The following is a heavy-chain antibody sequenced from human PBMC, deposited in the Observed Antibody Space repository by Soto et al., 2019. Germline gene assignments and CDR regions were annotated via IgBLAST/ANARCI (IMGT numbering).Heavy chain of an antibody. Sequence: WIRKSQNPGKGLEWIGYIYYSGSTYYNPSLKSRVTISVDTSKNQFSLKLSSVTAADTAVYYSARHAYSDGRHGFDVWGQPPSLTVSS. J-gene: IGHJ6*02. CDR2: IYYSGST. D-gene: IGHD2-15*01. CDR3: ARHAYSDGRHGFDV. V-gene: IGHV4-61*07.